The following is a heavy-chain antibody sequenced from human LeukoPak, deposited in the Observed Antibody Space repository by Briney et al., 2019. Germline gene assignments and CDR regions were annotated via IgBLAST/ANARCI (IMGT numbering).Heavy chain of an antibody. D-gene: IGHD3-3*01. CDR3: ARGAPDFWSVYYMDV. J-gene: IGHJ6*03. CDR2: MNPHSGNT. V-gene: IGHV1-8*03. CDR1: GYTFFSYD. Sequence: ASEKVSCKASGYTFFSYDIKRVCHAPGHRLERRGWMNPHSGNTGNEQKFQGRVTITRNTSISTAYMELSSLRSEDTAVYYCARGAPDFWSVYYMDVWGKGTTVTVSS.